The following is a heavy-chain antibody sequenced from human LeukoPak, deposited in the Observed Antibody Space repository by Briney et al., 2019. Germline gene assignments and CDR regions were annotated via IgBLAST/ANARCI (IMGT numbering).Heavy chain of an antibody. J-gene: IGHJ3*02. Sequence: GGSLRLSCAASGFNFTDYYMSWIRHVPGTGLEWISYISSTSSTIYYTDSVKGRFTISRDNAKKSLYLQMNNLRADDTAVYYCARGNSGYWLHAFGMWGQGTRVTVSS. CDR2: ISSTSSTI. CDR1: GFNFTDYY. CDR3: ARGNSGYWLHAFGM. V-gene: IGHV3-11*04. D-gene: IGHD3-22*01.